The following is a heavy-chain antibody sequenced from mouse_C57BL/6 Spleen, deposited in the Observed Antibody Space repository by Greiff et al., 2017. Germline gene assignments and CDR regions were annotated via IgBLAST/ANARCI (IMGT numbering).Heavy chain of an antibody. CDR1: GYTFTSYW. Sequence: EVQLQESGTVLARPGASVKMSCTTSGYTFTSYWMHWVKQRPGQGLEWIGAIYPGNSDTSYNQKFKGKAKLTAVTSASTAYMELSSLTNEDSAVYYCTRRGKKITTVVTTYDAMDDWGQGTSVTVSS. CDR2: IYPGNSDT. V-gene: IGHV1-5*01. J-gene: IGHJ4*01. CDR3: TRRGKKITTVVTTYDAMDD. D-gene: IGHD1-1*01.